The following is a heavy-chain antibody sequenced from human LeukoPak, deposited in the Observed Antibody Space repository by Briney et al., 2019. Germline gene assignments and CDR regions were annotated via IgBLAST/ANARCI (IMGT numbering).Heavy chain of an antibody. D-gene: IGHD6-6*01. Sequence: SETLSLTCAVSGGSISSSNWWSWVRQPPGKGLEWIGEIYHSGSTNYNPSLKSRVTISVDTSKNQFSLKLSSVTAADTAVYYCARPGIYRQLVGYFDYWGQGTLVTVSS. V-gene: IGHV4-4*02. CDR1: GGSISSSNW. CDR2: IYHSGST. J-gene: IGHJ4*02. CDR3: ARPGIYRQLVGYFDY.